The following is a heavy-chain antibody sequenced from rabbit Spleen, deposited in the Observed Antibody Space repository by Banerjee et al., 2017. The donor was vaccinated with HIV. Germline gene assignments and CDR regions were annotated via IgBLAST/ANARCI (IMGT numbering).Heavy chain of an antibody. CDR2: ISTRDGST. J-gene: IGHJ6*01. D-gene: IGHD4-2*01. CDR1: GFDLSTSYY. Sequence: QSLEESGGDLVKPGASLTLTCTASGFDLSTSYYMYWVRQAPGKGLELIAWISTRDGSTWYASWVNGRFTISRSTSLHTVDLKITSLTAADTATYFCARDLAGYVGFGYISYLDLWGPGTLVTVS. V-gene: IGHV1S43*01. CDR3: ARDLAGYVGFGYISYLDL.